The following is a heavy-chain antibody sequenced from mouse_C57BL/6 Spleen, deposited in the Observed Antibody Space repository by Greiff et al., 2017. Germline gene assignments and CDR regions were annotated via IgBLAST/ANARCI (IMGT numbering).Heavy chain of an antibody. D-gene: IGHD1-1*01. CDR1: GYTFTSYW. Sequence: QVQLQQPGAELVKPGASVKLSCKASGYTFTSYWMHWVKQRPGQGLEWIGMIHPNSGSTNYNEKFKRKATLTVDKSSRTAYMQLSSLTSEDSAVYYGARSLHYYGSSFYYFDYWGQGTTLTVSS. CDR2: IHPNSGST. CDR3: ARSLHYYGSSFYYFDY. V-gene: IGHV1-64*01. J-gene: IGHJ2*01.